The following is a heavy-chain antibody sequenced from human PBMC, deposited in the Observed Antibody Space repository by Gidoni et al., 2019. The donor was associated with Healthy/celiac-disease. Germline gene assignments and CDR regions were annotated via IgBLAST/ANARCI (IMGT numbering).Heavy chain of an antibody. V-gene: IGHV1-2*02. D-gene: IGHD5-12*01. J-gene: IGHJ4*02. Sequence: QVQLVQSGAEVKKPGASVKVSCKASGYTFTGYYMHWVRQAPGQGLEWMGWINPNSGGTNYAQKVQGRVTRTRDTSISTAYMELSRLRSDDTAVYYCARADSGYESRYPAGFDYWGQGTLVTVSS. CDR1: GYTFTGYY. CDR3: ARADSGYESRYPAGFDY. CDR2: INPNSGGT.